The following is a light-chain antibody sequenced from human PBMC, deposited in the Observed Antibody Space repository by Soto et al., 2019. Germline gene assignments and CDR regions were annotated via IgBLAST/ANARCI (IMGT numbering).Light chain of an antibody. V-gene: IGKV1-5*01. CDR1: QSISSR. CDR2: DAS. J-gene: IGKJ1*01. Sequence: DIQMTQSPSTLSASVGDRVTITCRASQSISSRLAWYQQKPGKAPKILIYDASSFESGVPSRFSGSGSGTEFTLTISSLQPDDFATYYCQQYNSYWTFGQGTKVDIK. CDR3: QQYNSYWT.